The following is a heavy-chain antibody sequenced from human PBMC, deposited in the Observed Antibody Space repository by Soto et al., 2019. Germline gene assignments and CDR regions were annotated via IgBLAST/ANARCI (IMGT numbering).Heavy chain of an antibody. D-gene: IGHD5-18*01. Sequence: SETLSLTCAVYGGSFSGYYWSGIRQPPGKGLEWIGEINHSGSTNYNPSLKSRVTISVDTSKNQFSLKLSSVTAADTAVYYCARGIRYSYGYSYYYYYGMDVWGQGTTVTVSS. J-gene: IGHJ6*02. CDR3: ARGIRYSYGYSYYYYYGMDV. CDR2: INHSGST. V-gene: IGHV4-34*01. CDR1: GGSFSGYY.